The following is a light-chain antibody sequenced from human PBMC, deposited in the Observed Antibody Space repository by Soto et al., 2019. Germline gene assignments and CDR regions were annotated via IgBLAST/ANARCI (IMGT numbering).Light chain of an antibody. CDR3: QKYDSAPFT. CDR1: QGVGNY. Sequence: DIQMTQSPSSLSASVGDRVTITCRASQGVGNYLAWYQQKPGKVPNVLIYGASTLQSEVPSRFSGSGFGTVFPLTITSLQPEDVATYYCQKYDSAPFTFGPGTKVDIK. J-gene: IGKJ3*01. V-gene: IGKV1-27*01. CDR2: GAS.